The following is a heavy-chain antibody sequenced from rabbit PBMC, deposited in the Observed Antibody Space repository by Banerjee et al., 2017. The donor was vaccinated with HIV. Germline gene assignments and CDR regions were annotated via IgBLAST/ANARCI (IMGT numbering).Heavy chain of an antibody. D-gene: IGHD2-1*01. Sequence: QSLEESGGDLVKPGASLTLTCTASGFSFSSSYYMCWVRQAPGKGLEWIACVYAGSSGSAYYASWAKGRFPISKTSSTTVPLQMTSLTAADTATYFCASASYDDYGDPYYFNLWGPGTLVTVS. CDR1: GFSFSSSYY. J-gene: IGHJ4*01. CDR3: ASASYDDYGDPYYFNL. V-gene: IGHV1S40*01. CDR2: VYAGSSGSA.